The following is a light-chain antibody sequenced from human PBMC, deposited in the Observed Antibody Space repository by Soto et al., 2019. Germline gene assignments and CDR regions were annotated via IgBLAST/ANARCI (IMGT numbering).Light chain of an antibody. CDR2: GAY. Sequence: EIVMTQSPATLSVSPGERATLSCRASQSVSSNLAWYQQKPGQAPRLIIYGAYTRATGIPARFSGSGSGTEFTLTISSLQSEDFAVYYCQQHNNWPPWTFGQGTKV. CDR3: QQHNNWPPWT. CDR1: QSVSSN. J-gene: IGKJ1*01. V-gene: IGKV3-15*01.